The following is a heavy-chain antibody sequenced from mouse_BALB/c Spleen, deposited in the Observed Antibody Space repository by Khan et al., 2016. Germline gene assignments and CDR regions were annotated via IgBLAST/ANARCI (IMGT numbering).Heavy chain of an antibody. Sequence: QVQLMESGPGLVEPSQSLSISCTVSGFSLTGYGVNWVRQPPGKGLEWLGKIGGDGRTDYYSALKSRGSTSKDNSKNQAFLKKNSLLTDDTANYYCASDYDGFAYWGQGTLVIVSA. CDR1: GFSLTGYG. V-gene: IGHV2-6-7*01. D-gene: IGHD2-12*01. CDR2: IGGDGRT. J-gene: IGHJ3*01. CDR3: ASDYDGFAY.